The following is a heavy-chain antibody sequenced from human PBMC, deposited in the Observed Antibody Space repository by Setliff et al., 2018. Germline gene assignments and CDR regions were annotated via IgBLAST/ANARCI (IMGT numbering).Heavy chain of an antibody. CDR1: GFTFSTYG. D-gene: IGHD2-15*01. CDR3: VCFSWRGCSGDTCYSGDDSFDM. Sequence: PGESLRLSCAASGFTFSTYGMHWVRQAPGKGLEWVAYIWYDGSHKYYLDSVKGRFTVSRDNSKDTLYLQMNSLRVEDSAIYYCVCFSWRGCSGDTCYSGDDSFDMWGQGTEVTVS. CDR2: IWYDGSHK. J-gene: IGHJ3*02. V-gene: IGHV3-30*02.